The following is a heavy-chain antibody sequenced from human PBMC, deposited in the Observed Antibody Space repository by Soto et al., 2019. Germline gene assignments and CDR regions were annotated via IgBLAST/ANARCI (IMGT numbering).Heavy chain of an antibody. CDR1: GFHFGNYA. CDR2: VGGDASDT. CDR3: AKDFIPRNSIYDPFDI. Sequence: EVQLLESGGGLVQPGGSLDVSCRASGFHFGNYAMSWVRQAPGKGPEWVSSVGGDASDTHYADSVRGRFTISRDNSKNTLYLHMNSLRAEDTAIYFCAKDFIPRNSIYDPFDIWGHGTTVSVSS. V-gene: IGHV3-23*01. J-gene: IGHJ3*02. D-gene: IGHD2-21*01.